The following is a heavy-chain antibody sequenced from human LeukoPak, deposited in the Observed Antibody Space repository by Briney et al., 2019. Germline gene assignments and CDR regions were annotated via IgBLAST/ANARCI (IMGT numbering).Heavy chain of an antibody. CDR3: AREAAAGTRWFDP. Sequence: GGSLRLSCAASGFTFSSYGMHWVRQAAGKGLEGVAVIWYDGSNKYYADSVKGRFTISRDNSKNTLYLQMNSLRAEDTAVYYCAREAAAGTRWFDPWGQGTLVTVSS. J-gene: IGHJ5*02. V-gene: IGHV3-33*01. CDR2: IWYDGSNK. D-gene: IGHD6-13*01. CDR1: GFTFSSYG.